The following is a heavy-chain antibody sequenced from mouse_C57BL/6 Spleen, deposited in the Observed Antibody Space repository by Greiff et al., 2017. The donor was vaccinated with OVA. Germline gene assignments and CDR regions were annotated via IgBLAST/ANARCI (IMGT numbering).Heavy chain of an antibody. J-gene: IGHJ3*01. V-gene: IGHV1-81*01. D-gene: IGHD2-4*01. Sequence: VQLQQSGAELARPGASVKLSCKASGYTFTSYGISWVKQRTGQGLEWIGEIYPRSGNTYYNEKFKGKATLTADKSSSTAYMELRSLTPEDSAVYFCARGGDYDLQFAYWGQGTLVTVSA. CDR1: GYTFTSYG. CDR3: ARGGDYDLQFAY. CDR2: IYPRSGNT.